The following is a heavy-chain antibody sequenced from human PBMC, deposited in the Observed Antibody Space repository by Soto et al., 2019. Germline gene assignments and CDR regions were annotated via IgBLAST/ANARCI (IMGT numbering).Heavy chain of an antibody. V-gene: IGHV3-15*01. CDR1: GFTFTNAW. J-gene: IGHJ1*01. D-gene: IGHD2-15*01. CDR2: IKSKTDGGTT. CDR3: ANGYCSGGSCYSAFPAEYFQH. Sequence: GGSLRLSCAASGFTFTNAWMSWVRQAPGKGLEWVARIKSKTDGGTTDYATPVKGRFTISRDDSKNTLYLQMNSLRAEDTAVYYCANGYCSGGSCYSAFPAEYFQHWGQGTLVTVSS.